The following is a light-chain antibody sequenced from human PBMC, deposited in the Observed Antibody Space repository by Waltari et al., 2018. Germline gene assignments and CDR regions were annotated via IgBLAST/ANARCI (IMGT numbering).Light chain of an antibody. J-gene: IGLJ2*01. CDR2: QNT. CDR1: ELGNKY. CDR3: QAWDSRTARGV. V-gene: IGLV3-1*01. Sequence: SYELTQPPSVSVSPGQTASITCPGDELGNKYVCWYQQKPGQSPVLVIYQNTKRPSGIPERFSGSNSGNTATLTISGTQAMDEADYYCQAWDSRTARGVFGGGTKLTVL.